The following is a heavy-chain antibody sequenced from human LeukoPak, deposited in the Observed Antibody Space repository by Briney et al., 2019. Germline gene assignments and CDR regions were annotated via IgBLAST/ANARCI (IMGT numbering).Heavy chain of an antibody. CDR1: GYTFTSNY. J-gene: IGHJ6*03. D-gene: IGHD2-8*01. CDR2: INCNSGDA. CDR3: ARSAGHCSSGVCFTDYYMDV. V-gene: IGHV1-2*02. Sequence: GASVKVSCKAFGYTFTSNYMHWVRQAPGQGLEWVGRINCNSGDATSAQKFQGRVTMTRDTSVSTAYMDLSSVTADDTAVYFCARSAGHCSSGVCFTDYYMDVWGRGTMVTVSS.